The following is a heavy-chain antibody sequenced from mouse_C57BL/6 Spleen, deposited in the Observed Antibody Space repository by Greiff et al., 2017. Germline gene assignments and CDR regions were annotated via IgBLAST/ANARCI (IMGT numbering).Heavy chain of an antibody. CDR3: AREGAYEYFAMDY. J-gene: IGHJ4*01. V-gene: IGHV3-6*01. Sequence: EVKLMESGPGLVKPSQSLSLTCSVTGYSITSGYYWNWIRQFPGNKLEWMGYISYNGSNNYNPSLKNPISLTRDTTKNQFFLKLNSVTTEDTATYYCAREGAYEYFAMDYWGQGTSVTVSS. CDR1: GYSITSGYY. D-gene: IGHD2-12*01. CDR2: ISYNGSN.